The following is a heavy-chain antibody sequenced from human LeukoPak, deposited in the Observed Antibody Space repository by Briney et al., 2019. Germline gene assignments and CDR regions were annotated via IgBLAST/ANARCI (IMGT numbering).Heavy chain of an antibody. CDR1: GYTFTGYY. CDR3: ARDGCRGSGGSCDRGWFDP. J-gene: IGHJ5*02. V-gene: IGHV1-2*02. Sequence: ASVKVSCKASGYTFTGYYMHWVRQAPGQGLEWMGWINPNSGGTNYAQKFQGRVAMTRDTSISTAYMELSRLRSDDTAVYYCARDGCRGSGGSCDRGWFDPWGQGTLVTVSS. CDR2: INPNSGGT. D-gene: IGHD2-15*01.